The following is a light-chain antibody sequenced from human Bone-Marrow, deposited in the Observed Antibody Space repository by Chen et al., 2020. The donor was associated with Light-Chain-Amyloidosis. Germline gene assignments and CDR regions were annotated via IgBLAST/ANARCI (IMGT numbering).Light chain of an antibody. Sequence: QSALTQPASVSGSPGQSITISCTGTSSDVGGDNHVSWYQQHPAKAPKLMIYEVTNRPSWVPARFAGSKSDNTGYLTIAGLQTEDEADYVCSSYTMTNKLVFGSGTRVTVL. V-gene: IGLV2-14*01. CDR2: EVT. J-gene: IGLJ1*01. CDR1: SSDVGGDNH. CDR3: SSYTMTNKLV.